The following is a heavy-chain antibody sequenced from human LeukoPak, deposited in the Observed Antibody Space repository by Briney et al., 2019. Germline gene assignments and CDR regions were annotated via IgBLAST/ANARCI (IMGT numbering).Heavy chain of an antibody. D-gene: IGHD4-17*01. CDR1: GFTFSGYA. V-gene: IGHV3-23*01. CDR3: AKETTVTTGH. Sequence: GGSLRLSCVASGFTFSGYAISWVRQAPGKGLEWVSAISGSGGSTYYADSVKGRFTISRDNSKNTLYLQMNSLRAEDTAVYYCAKETTVTTGHWGQGTLVTVSS. CDR2: ISGSGGST. J-gene: IGHJ4*02.